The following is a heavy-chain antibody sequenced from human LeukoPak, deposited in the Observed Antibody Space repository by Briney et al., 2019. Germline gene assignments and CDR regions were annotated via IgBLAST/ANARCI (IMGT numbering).Heavy chain of an antibody. CDR2: IWYDGSNK. J-gene: IGHJ4*02. Sequence: PGGSLRLSCAASGFTFSSYVMHWVRQAPGKGLEWVALIWYDGSNKYYADSVKGRFTISRDNSKDTLYLQMNSLRPDDTAVYYCARAGDAFCTGASCYDQSDYWGQGTLVTVSS. CDR1: GFTFSSYV. D-gene: IGHD2-15*01. CDR3: ARAGDAFCTGASCYDQSDY. V-gene: IGHV3-30*04.